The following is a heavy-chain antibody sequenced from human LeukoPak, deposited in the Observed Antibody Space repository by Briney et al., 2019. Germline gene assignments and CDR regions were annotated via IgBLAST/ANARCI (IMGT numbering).Heavy chain of an antibody. D-gene: IGHD2-8*02. J-gene: IGHJ4*02. CDR3: TYDNSPGGLEY. CDR2: IFGKNGAK. CDR1: GFTFNDYA. V-gene: IGHV3-9*01. Sequence: GGSLRLSCAASGFTFNDYAMHWVRQAPGKGLEWVSGIFGKNGAKGHADSVKGRFTISRDNANNSLYLQMNSLRPDDTALYYCTYDNSPGGLEYWGQGPLVTVSS.